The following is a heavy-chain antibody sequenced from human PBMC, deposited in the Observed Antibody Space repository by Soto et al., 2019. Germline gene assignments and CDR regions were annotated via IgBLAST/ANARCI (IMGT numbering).Heavy chain of an antibody. V-gene: IGHV4-39*01. CDR2: IYYSGST. J-gene: IGHJ4*02. Sequence: QLQLQESGPGLVKPSETLSLTCTVSGGSISSSSYYWGWIRQPPGKGLEWIGSIYYSGSTYYNPSLKSRVTISVDTSKNPVSLKLSSVTAADTAVYYCARHVDRTAMVLYYFDYWGQGTLVTVSS. D-gene: IGHD5-18*01. CDR3: ARHVDRTAMVLYYFDY. CDR1: GGSISSSSYY.